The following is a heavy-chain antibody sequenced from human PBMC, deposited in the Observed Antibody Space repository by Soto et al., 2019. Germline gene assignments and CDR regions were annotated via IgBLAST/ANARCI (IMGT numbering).Heavy chain of an antibody. D-gene: IGHD5-12*01. Sequence: QVQLVESGGGVVQPGRSLRLSCRVSGFTFNNSGMHWVRQAPGKGLEWMAVISYDGSDKYYAESVKGRVIISRDNSKNTLKLEMNSLRAEDTAIYYCVKDRVPGAYGNYYGMDVWGQGTTVTVSS. V-gene: IGHV3-30*18. CDR1: GFTFNNSG. J-gene: IGHJ6*02. CDR3: VKDRVPGAYGNYYGMDV. CDR2: ISYDGSDK.